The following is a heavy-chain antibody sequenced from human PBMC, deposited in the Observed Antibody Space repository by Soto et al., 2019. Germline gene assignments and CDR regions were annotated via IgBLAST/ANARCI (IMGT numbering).Heavy chain of an antibody. V-gene: IGHV5-51*01. CDR3: ARHSYYYDSSGYSPDNNWFDP. Sequence: GESVKISCKGSGYSFTSYWIGWVRQMPGKGLEWMGIIYPGDSDTRYSPSFQGQVTISADKSISTAYLQWSSLKASDTAMYYCARHSYYYDSSGYSPDNNWFDPWGQGTLVTVSS. CDR2: IYPGDSDT. CDR1: GYSFTSYW. J-gene: IGHJ5*02. D-gene: IGHD3-22*01.